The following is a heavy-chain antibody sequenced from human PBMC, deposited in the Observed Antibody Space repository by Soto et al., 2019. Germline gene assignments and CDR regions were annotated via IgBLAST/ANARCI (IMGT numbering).Heavy chain of an antibody. J-gene: IGHJ4*02. D-gene: IGHD3-10*01. CDR3: ARGSRGEYRKAY. Sequence: GGSLRLSCAASGFTFSDYWIHWVRQVPGKGLVWVSRIKGDETSTNYADSVKGRFTISRDNAKNTVYLQMNSLRVEDTAVYYCARGSRGEYRKAYWGQGTQVTVSS. V-gene: IGHV3-74*01. CDR1: GFTFSDYW. CDR2: IKGDETST.